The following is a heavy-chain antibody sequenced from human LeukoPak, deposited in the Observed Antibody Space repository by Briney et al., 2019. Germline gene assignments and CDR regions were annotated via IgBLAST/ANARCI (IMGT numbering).Heavy chain of an antibody. CDR2: ISAHNGNT. CDR3: AREVVNYHGSGSFSPRQDYYGMDV. J-gene: IGHJ6*02. Sequence: GASVKVSCKASGHSFGNYGFSWVRQAPGQGLEWMGRISAHNGNTNYAQKFQGRVTMTTDSSTTTAYMELRSLSSDDTAVYYCAREVVNYHGSGSFSPRQDYYGMDVWGQGTTVIVSS. CDR1: GHSFGNYG. V-gene: IGHV1-18*01. D-gene: IGHD3-10*01.